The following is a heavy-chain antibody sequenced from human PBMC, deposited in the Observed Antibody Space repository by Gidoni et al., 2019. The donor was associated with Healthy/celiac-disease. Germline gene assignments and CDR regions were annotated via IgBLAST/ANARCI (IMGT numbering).Heavy chain of an antibody. Sequence: EVQLLESGGGLVQPGGSLRLSCAASGFPFRSYAMSWVRQAPGKGLEWVSAIRGSGGSTYYADSVKGRFTISRDNSKNTLYLQMNSLRAEDTAVYYCAKDKGERDYGDYLDAFDIWGQGTMVTVSS. CDR3: AKDKGERDYGDYLDAFDI. J-gene: IGHJ3*02. CDR2: IRGSGGST. CDR1: GFPFRSYA. V-gene: IGHV3-23*01. D-gene: IGHD4-17*01.